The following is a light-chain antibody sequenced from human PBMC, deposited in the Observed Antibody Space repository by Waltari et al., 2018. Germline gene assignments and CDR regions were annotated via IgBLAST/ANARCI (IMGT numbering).Light chain of an antibody. CDR3: QQRRNWPLT. J-gene: IGKJ4*01. Sequence: EIVLTQSPDILSFSPGERATLSCRASQSVGTYLAWDQQRPGHSPRLLIYDASYRATGSPARFSGSGSETDFTLTISSLQPEDFAVYYCQQRRNWPLTFGGGTRVQI. V-gene: IGKV3-11*01. CDR2: DAS. CDR1: QSVGTY.